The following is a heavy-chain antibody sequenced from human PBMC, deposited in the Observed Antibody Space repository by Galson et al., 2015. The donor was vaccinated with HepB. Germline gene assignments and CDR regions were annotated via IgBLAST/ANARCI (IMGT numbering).Heavy chain of an antibody. J-gene: IGHJ4*02. CDR2: INPHSDNT. CDR1: GYTFISYD. Sequence: SVKVSCKASGYTFISYDITWLRQATGQGLEWMGWINPHSDNTGYAQNFQGRVTTTSNTSMSTAYMELTSLKSEDTAVYYCARTTRHLPVPPGIGYWGQGTLVTVSS. V-gene: IGHV1-8*01. CDR3: ARTTRHLPVPPGIGY. D-gene: IGHD6-13*01.